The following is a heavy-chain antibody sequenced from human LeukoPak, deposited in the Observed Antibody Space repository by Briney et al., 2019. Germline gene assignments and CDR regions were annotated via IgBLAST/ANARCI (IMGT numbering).Heavy chain of an antibody. CDR3: ARDGHYDFWSGYYNHWFDP. CDR1: AGSISSQY. V-gene: IGHV4-59*11. Sequence: SETLSLTCTVSAGSISSQYWSWIRQPPGKGLEWIGYIYYSGSTNYNPSLKSRVTMSVDTSKNQFSLKLSSVTAADTAVYYCARDGHYDFWSGYYNHWFDPWGQGTLVTVSS. CDR2: IYYSGST. J-gene: IGHJ5*02. D-gene: IGHD3-3*01.